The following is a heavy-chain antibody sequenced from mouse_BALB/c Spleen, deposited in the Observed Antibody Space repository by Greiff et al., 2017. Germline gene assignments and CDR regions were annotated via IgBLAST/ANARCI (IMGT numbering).Heavy chain of an antibody. J-gene: IGHJ4*01. CDR2: INSNGGST. V-gene: IGHV5-6-2*01. Sequence: DVKLVESGGGLVKLGGSLKLSCAASGFTFSSYYMSWVRQTPEKRLELVAAINSNGGSTYYPDTVKGRFTISRDNAKNTLYLQMSSLKSEDTALYYCARRFYYAMDYWGQGTSVTVSS. CDR3: ARRFYYAMDY. CDR1: GFTFSSYY.